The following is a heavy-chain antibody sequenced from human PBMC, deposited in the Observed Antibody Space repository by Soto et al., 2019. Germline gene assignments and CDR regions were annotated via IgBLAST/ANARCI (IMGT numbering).Heavy chain of an antibody. J-gene: IGHJ4*02. D-gene: IGHD3-22*01. Sequence: GGSLRLSCAASGFTFSSYAMSWVRQAPGKGLEWVSAISGSGGSTYYADPVKGRFTISRDNSKNTLYLQMNSLRAEDTAVYYCAKVPYYYDSSGYYLFDYWGQGTLVTVSS. CDR3: AKVPYYYDSSGYYLFDY. CDR1: GFTFSSYA. V-gene: IGHV3-23*01. CDR2: ISGSGGST.